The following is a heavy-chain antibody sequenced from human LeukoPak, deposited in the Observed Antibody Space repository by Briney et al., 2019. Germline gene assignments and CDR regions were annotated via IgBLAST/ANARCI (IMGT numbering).Heavy chain of an antibody. D-gene: IGHD6-19*01. CDR1: GGSFGSYY. J-gene: IGHJ4*02. Sequence: PSETLSLTCTISGGSFGSYYWSWVRQPPGKGLEWIGYIYYSGSTNYNPSLKSRVTISVDTSKNQFSLKLSSVTAADTAVYYCARLGFGSGWPAFDYWGQGTLVTVSS. CDR2: IYYSGST. V-gene: IGHV4-59*08. CDR3: ARLGFGSGWPAFDY.